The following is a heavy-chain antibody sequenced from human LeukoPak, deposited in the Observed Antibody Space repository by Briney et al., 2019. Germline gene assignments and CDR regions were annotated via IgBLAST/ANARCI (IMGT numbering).Heavy chain of an antibody. CDR3: ARDSVDYYFDY. J-gene: IGHJ4*02. D-gene: IGHD5-24*01. CDR2: IIPILGIA. Sequence: SVKVSCKSSGGTFSSYAISWVRQAPGQGLEWMGRIIPILGIANYAQKFQGRVTITADKSTSTAYMELSSLRSEDTAVYYCARDSVDYYFDYWGQGTLVTVSS. V-gene: IGHV1-69*04. CDR1: GGTFSSYA.